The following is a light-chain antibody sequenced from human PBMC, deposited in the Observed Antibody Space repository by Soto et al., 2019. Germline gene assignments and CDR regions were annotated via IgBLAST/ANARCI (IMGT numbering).Light chain of an antibody. CDR2: EVN. V-gene: IGLV2-8*01. J-gene: IGLJ3*02. CDR3: SSYAGSKNWV. Sequence: QSVLTQPPSASGSPGQSVTISCTGTSSDVGDYNYVSWYQQHPGKAPKLIIYEVNKRPSGVPDRFSGSKSGNTASLTVSGLQAEDEADYYCSSYAGSKNWVFGGGTKLTVL. CDR1: SSDVGDYNY.